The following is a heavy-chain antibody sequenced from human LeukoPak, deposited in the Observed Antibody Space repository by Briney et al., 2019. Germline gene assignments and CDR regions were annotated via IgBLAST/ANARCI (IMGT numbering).Heavy chain of an antibody. J-gene: IGHJ4*02. CDR2: IIPIFGIA. V-gene: IGHV1-69*13. D-gene: IGHD3-22*01. CDR3: ARERELYYYDSSGYKGYFDY. CDR1: GGTFSSYA. Sequence: SVKVSCKASGGTFSSYAISWVRQAPGQGLEWMGGIIPIFGIANYAQKFQGRVTITADESTSTAYMELSSLRSEDTAVYYCARERELYYYDSSGYKGYFDYWGQGTLVTVSS.